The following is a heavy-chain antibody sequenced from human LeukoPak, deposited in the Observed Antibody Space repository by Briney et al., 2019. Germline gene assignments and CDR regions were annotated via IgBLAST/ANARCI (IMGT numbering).Heavy chain of an antibody. D-gene: IGHD3-22*01. CDR3: ARVSGSSGYYQAPPDY. V-gene: IGHV1-2*02. Sequence: ASVKVSCKASGYTFTGYYMHWVRQAPGQGLEWMGWINPNSGGTNYAQKFQGRVTMTRDTSISTAYMELSSLRSEDTAVYYCARVSGSSGYYQAPPDYWGQGTLVTVSS. CDR1: GYTFTGYY. CDR2: INPNSGGT. J-gene: IGHJ4*02.